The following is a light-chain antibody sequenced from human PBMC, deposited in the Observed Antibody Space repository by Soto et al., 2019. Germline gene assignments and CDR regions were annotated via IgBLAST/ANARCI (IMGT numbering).Light chain of an antibody. CDR3: SSYTSSSANLDV. Sequence: QSALTQPASVSGSPGQSITISCTGTSSDVGGYNYVSWYQQHPGKAPKLMIYDVSNRPSGVSNRFSGSKSGNTASLTISGLQAEDEAAYYCSSYTSSSANLDVFGTGTKLTVL. J-gene: IGLJ1*01. V-gene: IGLV2-14*01. CDR1: SSDVGGYNY. CDR2: DVS.